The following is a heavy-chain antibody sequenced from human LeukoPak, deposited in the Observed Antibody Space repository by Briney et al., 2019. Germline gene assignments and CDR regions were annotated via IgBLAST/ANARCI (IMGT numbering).Heavy chain of an antibody. CDR2: IYYSGST. CDR1: GGPISSYY. D-gene: IGHD6-19*01. V-gene: IGHV4-59*01. CDR3: ATSQWLDDAFDI. Sequence: PSETLSLTCTVSGGPISSYYWSWIRQPPGKGLEWIGYIYYSGSTNYNPSLKSRVTISVDTSKNQFSLKLSSVTAADTAVYYCATSQWLDDAFDIWGQGTMVTVSS. J-gene: IGHJ3*02.